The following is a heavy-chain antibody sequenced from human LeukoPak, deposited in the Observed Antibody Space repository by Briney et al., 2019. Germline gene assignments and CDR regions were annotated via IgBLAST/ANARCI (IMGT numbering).Heavy chain of an antibody. D-gene: IGHD3-22*01. V-gene: IGHV1-2*02. J-gene: IGHJ4*02. CDR3: AVTTSRSLYRDYFDY. CDR2: INPNSGGT. Sequence: ASVKVSCKASGYTFTGYYMHWVRQAPGQGLAWMGWINPNSGGTNYAQKFQGRVTMTRDTSISTAYMELSRLRSDDTAVYYCAVTTSRSLYRDYFDYWGQGTLVTVSS. CDR1: GYTFTGYY.